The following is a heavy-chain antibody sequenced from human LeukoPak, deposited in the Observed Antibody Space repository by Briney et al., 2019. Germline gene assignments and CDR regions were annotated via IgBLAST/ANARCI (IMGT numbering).Heavy chain of an antibody. CDR2: IKSKTDGGTT. J-gene: IGHJ4*02. Sequence: GGSLRLSCAASGFTFSTYAMHWVRQAPGKGLEWVGRIKSKTDGGTTDYAAPVKGRFTISRDDSKNTLYLQMNSLKTEDTAVYYCTTDSSYDIVVVPAAPGGYWGQGTLVTVSS. D-gene: IGHD2-2*01. CDR1: GFTFSTYA. V-gene: IGHV3-15*01. CDR3: TTDSSYDIVVVPAAPGGY.